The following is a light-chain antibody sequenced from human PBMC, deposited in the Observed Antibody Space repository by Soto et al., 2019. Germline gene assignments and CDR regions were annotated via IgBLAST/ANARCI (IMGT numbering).Light chain of an antibody. CDR3: LQYSTFWT. Sequence: DIQMTQSPSTLSASVGDRVTITCRASQSISSWLAWYRQKPGKAPKLLIYKASSLESGVPSRFSGSGSGTEFTLTISSLQPDDFATYYCLQYSTFWTFGQGTKVEIK. CDR2: KAS. V-gene: IGKV1-5*03. J-gene: IGKJ1*01. CDR1: QSISSW.